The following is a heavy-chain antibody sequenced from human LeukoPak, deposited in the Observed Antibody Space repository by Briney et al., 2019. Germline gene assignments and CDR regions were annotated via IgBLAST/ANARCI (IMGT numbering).Heavy chain of an antibody. CDR3: AKDTSGSYDD. Sequence: GGSLRLSCAASGFTVSSNYMSWIRQAPGKGLEWVSVIYSGGSTYYADSVKGRFATSRDNSKATLYLQMNSLRAEDTAIYYCAKDTSGSYDDWGQGTLVTVSS. D-gene: IGHD1-26*01. J-gene: IGHJ4*02. CDR1: GFTVSSNY. CDR2: IYSGGST. V-gene: IGHV3-53*01.